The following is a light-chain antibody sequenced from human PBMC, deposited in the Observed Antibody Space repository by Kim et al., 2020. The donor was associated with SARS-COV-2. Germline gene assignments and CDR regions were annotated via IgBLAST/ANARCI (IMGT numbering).Light chain of an antibody. CDR2: GKN. V-gene: IGLV3-19*01. Sequence: SSELTQDPAVSVALGQTVRITCQGDSLSSFYATWYQQKPRQAPIVVIYGKNNRPSGIPDRFSGSSSGDTASLTITGTQAGDEADYYCNSRGSNDNVLFGG. J-gene: IGLJ2*01. CDR1: SLSSFY. CDR3: NSRGSNDNVL.